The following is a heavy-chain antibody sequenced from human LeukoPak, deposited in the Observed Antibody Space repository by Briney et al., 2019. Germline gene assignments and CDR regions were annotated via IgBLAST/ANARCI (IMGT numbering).Heavy chain of an antibody. CDR2: IYTSGST. D-gene: IGHD5-18*01. Sequence: SETLSLTCTVSGGSISSGSYYWSWIRQPAGKGLEWIGRIYTSGSTNYNPSLKSRVTISVDTSKNQFSLELTSVTAADTAVYYCARSPSWYSYGFDYWGQGTLITVSS. V-gene: IGHV4-61*02. CDR1: GGSISSGSYY. CDR3: ARSPSWYSYGFDY. J-gene: IGHJ4*02.